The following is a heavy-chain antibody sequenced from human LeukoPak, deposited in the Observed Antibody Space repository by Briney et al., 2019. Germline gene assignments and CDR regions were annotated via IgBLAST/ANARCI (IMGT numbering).Heavy chain of an antibody. D-gene: IGHD5-12*01. CDR3: ARHAGLSGYDSWFDY. Sequence: GESLKISCKGSGYSFTSYWIGWVRQMPGKGLEWMGIIYPGDSDTRYSPSFQGQVTISADKSISTAYLQWSSLKASDTAMYYCARHAGLSGYDSWFDYWGQGTLVTVSS. CDR2: IYPGDSDT. J-gene: IGHJ4*02. V-gene: IGHV5-51*01. CDR1: GYSFTSYW.